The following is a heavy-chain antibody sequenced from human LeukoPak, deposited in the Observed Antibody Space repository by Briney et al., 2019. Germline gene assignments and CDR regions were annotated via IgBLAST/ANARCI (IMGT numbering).Heavy chain of an antibody. CDR1: GYTFTGYY. CDR3: ARDIAVAGHFDY. Sequence: APVKVSCKASGYTFTGYYMHWVRQAPGQGLEWMGWINPNSGGTNYAQKFQGRVTMTRDTSISTAYMELSRLRSDDTAVYYCARDIAVAGHFDYWGQGTLVTVSS. CDR2: INPNSGGT. D-gene: IGHD6-19*01. J-gene: IGHJ4*02. V-gene: IGHV1-2*02.